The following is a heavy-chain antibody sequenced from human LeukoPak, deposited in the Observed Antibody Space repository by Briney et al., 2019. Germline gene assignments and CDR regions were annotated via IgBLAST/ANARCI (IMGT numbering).Heavy chain of an antibody. J-gene: IGHJ4*02. CDR2: ISGSGGST. V-gene: IGHV3-23*01. Sequence: QPGGSLRLSCLVSGFTFSSYAMSWVRQAPGKGLEWVSAISGSGGSTYYADSVKGRFTISRDNSKNTLYLQMNSLRAEDTAVYYCAKDTGGSYNGYYFDYWGQGTLVTVSS. D-gene: IGHD1-26*01. CDR1: GFTFSSYA. CDR3: AKDTGGSYNGYYFDY.